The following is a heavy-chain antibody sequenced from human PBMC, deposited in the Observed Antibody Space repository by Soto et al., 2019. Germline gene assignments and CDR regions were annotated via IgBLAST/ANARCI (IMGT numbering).Heavy chain of an antibody. D-gene: IGHD5-12*01. CDR3: ARGGGEIRGYSSYDKAFGY. CDR1: GGSFSGYY. Sequence: QVQLQQWGAGLLKPSETMSLTCAVYGGSFSGYYWSWIRQPPGKGLEWIGEINHSGSTNYNPSLKSRVTISVDTSKNQFSLKLRSVTAADTAVYYCARGGGEIRGYSSYDKAFGYWGQGTLVTVSS. J-gene: IGHJ4*02. V-gene: IGHV4-34*01. CDR2: INHSGST.